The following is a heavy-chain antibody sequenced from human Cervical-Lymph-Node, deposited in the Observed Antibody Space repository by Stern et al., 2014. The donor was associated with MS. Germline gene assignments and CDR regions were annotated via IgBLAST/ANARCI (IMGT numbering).Heavy chain of an antibody. Sequence: VHLVESGPGLVKPSETLSLTCTVSGGSITNRDYWGWIRQSPGKGLEWIGSVYYSGITYYRPYLKSRATLSIDTSKNHFSLKVNSVTATDTAVYFCARGVTAVTNYVPNWCFDLWGRGTLVTVSS. CDR2: VYYSGIT. D-gene: IGHD4-11*01. V-gene: IGHV4-39*02. CDR3: ARGVTAVTNYVPNWCFDL. J-gene: IGHJ2*01. CDR1: GGSITNRDY.